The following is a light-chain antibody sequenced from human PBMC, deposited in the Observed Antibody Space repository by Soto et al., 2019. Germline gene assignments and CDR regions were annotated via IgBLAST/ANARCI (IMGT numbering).Light chain of an antibody. CDR2: GTS. Sequence: EIRIRWSPDHLNMSPGEEPTLSARPSQSVSGNLAWYQQKPGQAPRLLIYGTSIRATGVPARFSGGGSGTEFTLTISGLQSEDFAVYYCQQYNNWPLITFGHVT. CDR3: QQYNNWPLIT. J-gene: IGKJ5*01. V-gene: IGKV3-15*01. CDR1: QSVSGN.